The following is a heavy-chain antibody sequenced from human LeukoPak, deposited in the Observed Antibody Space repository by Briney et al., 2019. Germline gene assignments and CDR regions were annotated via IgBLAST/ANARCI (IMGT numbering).Heavy chain of an antibody. Sequence: GGSLSLSCAASGFDFSSYEMNWVRQAPGKGLEWVSYISNSGRSKYYADSVKGRFTISRDNIKNILYLQTDSLRAEDTAVYYCARKRAGPSDYWGQGTLVTVSS. CDR2: ISNSGRSK. V-gene: IGHV3-48*03. D-gene: IGHD6-19*01. J-gene: IGHJ4*02. CDR1: GFDFSSYE. CDR3: ARKRAGPSDY.